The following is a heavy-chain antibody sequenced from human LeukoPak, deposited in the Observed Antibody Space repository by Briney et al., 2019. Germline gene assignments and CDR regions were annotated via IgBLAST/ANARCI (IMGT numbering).Heavy chain of an antibody. V-gene: IGHV3-11*01. D-gene: IGHD3-10*01. Sequence: GGSLRLSCAASGFTFSDYYMSWIRQAPGKGLEWVSYISSSGSTIYYADSVKGRFTISRDNAKNSLYLQMNSLRAEDTAVYYCARVFGSGSHEWDYYYYMDVWGKGTTVTISS. J-gene: IGHJ6*03. CDR3: ARVFGSGSHEWDYYYYMDV. CDR1: GFTFSDYY. CDR2: ISSSGSTI.